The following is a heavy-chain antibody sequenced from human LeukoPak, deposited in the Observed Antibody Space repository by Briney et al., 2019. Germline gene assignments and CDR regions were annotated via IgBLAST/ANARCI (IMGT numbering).Heavy chain of an antibody. J-gene: IGHJ4*02. CDR3: AKLGPTSYSSGWYGGNYYFDY. Sequence: GGSLRLSCAASGFTFSSYAMSWVRQAPGKGLEWVSAISGSGGSTYYADSVKGRFTISRDNSKNTLYLQMNSLRAEDTAVYYCAKLGPTSYSSGWYGGNYYFDYWGQGTLVTVSS. V-gene: IGHV3-23*01. CDR2: ISGSGGST. D-gene: IGHD6-19*01. CDR1: GFTFSSYA.